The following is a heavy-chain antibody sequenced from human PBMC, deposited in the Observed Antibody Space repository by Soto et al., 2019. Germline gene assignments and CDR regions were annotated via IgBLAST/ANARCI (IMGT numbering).Heavy chain of an antibody. D-gene: IGHD1-26*01. CDR2: IYYSGST. CDR1: GGSVGSGSYY. Sequence: PSETLSITCTVSGGSVGSGSYYWSWIRQPPWKGLESIGYIYYSGSTNYNPSIKSRVTISVDTSKNQFSLKMRSVTAADTAVYYCARRRGALRILYYYGMDVWGQGTTVAVS. J-gene: IGHJ6*02. V-gene: IGHV4-61*01. CDR3: ARRRGALRILYYYGMDV.